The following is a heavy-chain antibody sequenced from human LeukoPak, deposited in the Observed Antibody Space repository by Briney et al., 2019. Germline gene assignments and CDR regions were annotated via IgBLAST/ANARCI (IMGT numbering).Heavy chain of an antibody. CDR3: ARSTVAGTRKVDY. V-gene: IGHV4-39*01. CDR1: GGSISSSTYY. CDR2: IYYSGST. Sequence: SETLSLTCTVSGGSISSSTYYWGWIRQPPGKGLEWIGSIYYSGSTYYNPSLKSRVTISVDTSKNQFSLRLSSVTAADTAVYYCARSTVAGTRKVDYWGQGTLVTVSS. D-gene: IGHD6-19*01. J-gene: IGHJ4*02.